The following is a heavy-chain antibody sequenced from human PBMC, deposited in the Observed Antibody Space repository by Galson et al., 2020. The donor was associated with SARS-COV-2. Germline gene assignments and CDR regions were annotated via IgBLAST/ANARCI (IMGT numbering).Heavy chain of an antibody. CDR3: ARGSIYYDFWSGRAEYFQH. D-gene: IGHD3-3*01. V-gene: IGHV3-7*01. J-gene: IGHJ1*01. Sequence: GESLKISCRGSGFSFSNYWMNWVRQAPGKGLEWVANIKQDGSEKFYVESVKGRFTVSRDNTQNSPYLQMNNLRVEDTAVYFCARGSIYYDFWSGRAEYFQHWGQGTLVTLSS. CDR1: GFSFSNYW. CDR2: IKQDGSEK.